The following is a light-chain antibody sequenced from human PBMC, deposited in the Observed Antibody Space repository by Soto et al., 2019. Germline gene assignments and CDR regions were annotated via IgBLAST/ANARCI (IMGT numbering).Light chain of an antibody. V-gene: IGLV2-23*02. Sequence: QSVLTQPASVSGSPGQSITISCTGTSSDVGSHNLVSWYQQHPGQAPQLMIYEVRRRPLGVSARFSASKYGKTASLTIPGLWAEDEADHYCCSYGGSRAVFGGGTQLTVL. CDR3: CSYGGSRAV. CDR2: EVR. CDR1: SSDVGSHNL. J-gene: IGLJ7*01.